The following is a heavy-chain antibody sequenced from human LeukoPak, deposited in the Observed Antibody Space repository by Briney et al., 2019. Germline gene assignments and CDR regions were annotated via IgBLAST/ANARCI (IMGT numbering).Heavy chain of an antibody. D-gene: IGHD3-10*01. Sequence: GGSLRLSCTASGFTFGDYAMSWVRQAPGKGLEWVGFIRSKAYGGTTEYAASVKGRFTISRDDSKSIAYLQMNSLKTEDTAVYYCTRVGGSGSYYYFDYWGQGTLVTVSS. CDR1: GFTFGDYA. J-gene: IGHJ4*02. CDR2: IRSKAYGGTT. V-gene: IGHV3-49*04. CDR3: TRVGGSGSYYYFDY.